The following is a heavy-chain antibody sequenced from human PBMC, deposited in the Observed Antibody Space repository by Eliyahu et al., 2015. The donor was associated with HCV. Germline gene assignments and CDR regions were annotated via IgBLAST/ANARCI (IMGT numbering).Heavy chain of an antibody. V-gene: IGHV3-13*01. CDR1: GFPFXTYD. J-gene: IGHJ3*01. Sequence: EVQLVESGGGLVQPGGSLRLSCAASGFPFXTYDMHWVRQIRGKGLEWVSAIGTTGDSYYPDSVKGRFTISREDAKNSLYLQMNSLRAADTAVYYCAKGGRDSRPGPLDAFDVWGQGTTVTVSS. CDR3: AKGGRDSRPGPLDAFDV. D-gene: IGHD3-22*01. CDR2: IGTTGDS.